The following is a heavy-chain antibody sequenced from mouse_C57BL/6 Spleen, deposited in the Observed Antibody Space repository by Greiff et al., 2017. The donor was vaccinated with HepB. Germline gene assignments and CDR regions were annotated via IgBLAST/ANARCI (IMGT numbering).Heavy chain of an antibody. CDR2: IDPENGDT. CDR1: GFNIKDDY. Sequence: EVKLVESGAELVRPGASVKLSCTASGFNIKDDYMHWVKQRPEQGLEWIGWIDPENGDTEYASKFQGKATITADTSSNTAYLQLSSLTSEDTAVYYCTNYDYDWFAYWGQGTLVTVSA. D-gene: IGHD2-4*01. V-gene: IGHV14-4*01. CDR3: TNYDYDWFAY. J-gene: IGHJ3*01.